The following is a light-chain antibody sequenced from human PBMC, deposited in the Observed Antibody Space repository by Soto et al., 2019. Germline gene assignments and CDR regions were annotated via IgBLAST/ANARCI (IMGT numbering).Light chain of an antibody. J-gene: IGLJ2*01. CDR2: DVS. CDR3: SSYTSSSTLV. Sequence: QSALTQPASVSGSPGQSITISCTGTSSDVVGNNYVSWYQQHPGKAPKLMIYDVSNRPSGVSNRFSGSKSGNTASLTISGLQAEDEADYYCSSYTSSSTLVFGGGTKLTVL. V-gene: IGLV2-14*01. CDR1: SSDVVGNNY.